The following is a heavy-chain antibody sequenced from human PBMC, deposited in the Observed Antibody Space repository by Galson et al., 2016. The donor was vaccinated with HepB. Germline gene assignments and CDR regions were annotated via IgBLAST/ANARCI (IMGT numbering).Heavy chain of an antibody. V-gene: IGHV3-23*01. CDR3: AKILSDAPLGQYYFDH. D-gene: IGHD3-16*01. Sequence: WVRQSPGKGLEWVSVMSGSGDTKNYADSVRGRFTISRDNSKNTLHLQMNSLRDEDTGLSYCAKILSDAPLGQYYFDHWGQGTLVTVSS. CDR2: MSGSGDTK. J-gene: IGHJ4*02.